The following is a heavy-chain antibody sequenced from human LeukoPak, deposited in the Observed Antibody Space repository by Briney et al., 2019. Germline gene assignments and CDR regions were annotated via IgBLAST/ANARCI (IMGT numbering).Heavy chain of an antibody. V-gene: IGHV4-38-2*01. D-gene: IGHD2-2*01. CDR3: ARHGAFITRGFCSSSNCYVDGLQT. CDR1: GYSISSAYY. J-gene: IGHJ3*01. Sequence: KPSETLSLTCAVSGYSISSAYYWGWIRQPPGKGLEWIGSIYHSGSTYYNPSLKSRVTISVDTSKNQFSLKLSSVTAADTAVYYCARHGAFITRGFCSSSNCYVDGLQTWGQGIMVSVSS. CDR2: IYHSGST.